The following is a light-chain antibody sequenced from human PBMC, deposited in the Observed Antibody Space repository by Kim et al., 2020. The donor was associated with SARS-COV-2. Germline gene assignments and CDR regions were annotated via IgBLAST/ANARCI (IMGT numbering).Light chain of an antibody. V-gene: IGLV3-19*01. CDR3: NSRDTSRNYWV. J-gene: IGLJ3*02. Sequence: ALGQTVRITCQGDSLRSYYATWYQQKPGQAPILVIYGKNNRPSGIPDRFSGSSSGNTASLTITGTQAGDEADYYCNSRDTSRNYWVFGGGTKLTVL. CDR1: SLRSYY. CDR2: GKN.